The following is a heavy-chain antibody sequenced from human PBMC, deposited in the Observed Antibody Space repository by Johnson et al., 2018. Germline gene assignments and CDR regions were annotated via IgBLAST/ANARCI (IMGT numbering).Heavy chain of an antibody. J-gene: IGHJ3*02. CDR1: GYSLSDFA. D-gene: IGHD2/OR15-2a*01. CDR2: FDPEKGYI. V-gene: IGHV1-24*01. Sequence: QVQLVQSGAEVKKPGASVRVPCRVSGYSLSDFAMHWVRPAPGRGLQWMGAFDPEKGYIFNAQRFQGRVTMTEDPSTDTAYMELSSLSSEDTAFYYCATAFLTPEAFDIWGQGTMVTVSS. CDR3: ATAFLTPEAFDI.